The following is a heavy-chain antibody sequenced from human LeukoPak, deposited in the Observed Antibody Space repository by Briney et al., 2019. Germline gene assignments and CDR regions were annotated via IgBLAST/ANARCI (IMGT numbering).Heavy chain of an antibody. CDR3: ARSGIKMVRGVIIKSPYHMDV. J-gene: IGHJ6*03. CDR1: GFTFSSYR. V-gene: IGHV3-21*01. Sequence: GGSLRLSCAASGFTFSSYRMNWVRQAPGKGLEWVSSISSRSSYIYYADSLKGRFTISRDNAKNSLYLNIHSLRAEDTAVYYCARSGIKMVRGVIIKSPYHMDVWGKGTTVTVSS. D-gene: IGHD3-10*01. CDR2: ISSRSSYI.